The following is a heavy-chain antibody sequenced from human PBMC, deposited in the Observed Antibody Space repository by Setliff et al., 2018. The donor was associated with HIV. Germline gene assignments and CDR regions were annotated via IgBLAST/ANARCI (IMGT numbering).Heavy chain of an antibody. Sequence: GGSLRLSCAASGFKFDDYGMSWVRQGPGKGLEWVSVISGSGSITYYADSVKGRFTISRDNSKNTLYLQMNSLRAEDTAVYYCAKSRESYSGVDYFDYWGQGTLVTVSS. CDR3: AKSRESYSGVDYFDY. V-gene: IGHV3-23*01. CDR1: GFKFDDYG. D-gene: IGHD1-26*01. J-gene: IGHJ4*02. CDR2: ISGSGSIT.